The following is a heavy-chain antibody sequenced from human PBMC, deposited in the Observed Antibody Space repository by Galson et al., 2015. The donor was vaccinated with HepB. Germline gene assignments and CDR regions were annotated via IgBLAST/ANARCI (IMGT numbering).Heavy chain of an antibody. J-gene: IGHJ4*02. V-gene: IGHV2-5*02. Sequence: PALVKPTQPLTLTCAFSGFSVRTAGVGVGWIRPPPGKALEWLALIYWDDDKRYSSSLKSRLAITKDTSKNQVVLMMTNMDPVDTATYYCAHSISGVGSSDYWGQGLLVTVSS. CDR1: GFSVRTAGVG. CDR2: IYWDDDK. CDR3: AHSISGVGSSDY. D-gene: IGHD2-8*01.